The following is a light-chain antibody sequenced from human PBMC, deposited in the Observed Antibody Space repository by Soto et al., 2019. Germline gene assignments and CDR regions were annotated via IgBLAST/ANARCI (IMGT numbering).Light chain of an antibody. CDR1: QSISSY. CDR3: QQCSFWPRIT. Sequence: DIQMTQSPSSLSASVGDRVTITCRASQSISSYLNWYQQRPGKAPKLLIYAASTLQNGVPSRFSGSGSGTDFTLTISSLEPEDSAVYYCQQCSFWPRITFGQGTRLEIK. CDR2: AAS. V-gene: IGKV1-39*01. J-gene: IGKJ5*01.